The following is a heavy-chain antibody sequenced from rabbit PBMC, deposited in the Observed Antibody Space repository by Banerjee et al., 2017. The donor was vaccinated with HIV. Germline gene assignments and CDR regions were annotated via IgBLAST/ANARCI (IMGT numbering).Heavy chain of an antibody. CDR3: ARGNGYDDYGLYYFNL. D-gene: IGHD2-1*01. Sequence: EESGGDLVKPGASLTLTCTASGFSFSSSYYMCWVRQAPGKGLEWIACVYNGDGSTYYASWMNGRFTIARSTSLNTVTLQMTSLTAADTAPYFCARGNGYDDYGLYYFNLWGPVTLVPVS. CDR2: VYNGDGST. CDR1: GFSFSSSYY. J-gene: IGHJ4*01. V-gene: IGHV1S47*01.